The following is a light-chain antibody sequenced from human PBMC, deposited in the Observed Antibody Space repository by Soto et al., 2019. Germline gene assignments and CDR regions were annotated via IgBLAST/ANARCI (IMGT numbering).Light chain of an antibody. Sequence: QLVLTQPPSVSGAPGQRVTISCTGSSCNIGAGRDVHWYQQLPGTAPKLLIYGDSNRPSGVPARFSGSKSGASASLAITGLKAEDEAEYHCLSYGSDISSPCSVFGTGTKLTVL. CDR2: GDS. J-gene: IGLJ1*01. V-gene: IGLV1-40*01. CDR1: SCNIGAGRD. CDR3: LSYGSDISSPCSV.